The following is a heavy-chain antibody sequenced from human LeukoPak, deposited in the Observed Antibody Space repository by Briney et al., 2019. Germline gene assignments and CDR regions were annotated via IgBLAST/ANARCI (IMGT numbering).Heavy chain of an antibody. J-gene: IGHJ4*02. CDR3: ARGMYNSGWFYFDY. D-gene: IGHD6-19*01. V-gene: IGHV3-33*08. CDR2: IGYDGGNK. CDR1: GFTFSSYF. Sequence: GGSLRLSCAASGFTFSSYFMHWVRQAPGKGLEWVAVIGYDGGNKDYADSVKGRFTISRDNSKNTLYLQMNSLRAEDTAVFYCARGMYNSGWFYFDYWGQGTLVTVSS.